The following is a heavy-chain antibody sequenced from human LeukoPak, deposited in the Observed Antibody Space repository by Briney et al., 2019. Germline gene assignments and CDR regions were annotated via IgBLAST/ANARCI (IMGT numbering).Heavy chain of an antibody. V-gene: IGHV3-11*05. J-gene: IGHJ4*02. CDR1: GFTFSDYY. Sequence: PGGSLRLSCAAFGFTFSDYYMTWIRQAPGKGLEWVSYISSSSSYTNYAASVRGRFTVSRDNAKNSLYLQTNSLRAEDTAVYYCARERVLRVWGQRTLDTVSS. D-gene: IGHD3-16*01. CDR3: ARERVLRV. CDR2: ISSSSSYT.